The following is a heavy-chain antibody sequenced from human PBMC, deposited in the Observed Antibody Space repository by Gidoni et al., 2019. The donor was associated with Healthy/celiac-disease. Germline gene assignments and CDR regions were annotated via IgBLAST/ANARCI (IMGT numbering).Heavy chain of an antibody. J-gene: IGHJ6*02. D-gene: IGHD6-19*01. V-gene: IGHV4-34*01. CDR3: ARWAVAGLSFYYYGMDV. CDR1: GGSFTGYY. Sequence: QVQLQQWGAGLLKPSETLSLTCAVYGGSFTGYYWSWIRQPPGKGLEWIGEINHRGSTNYNPSLKSRVTISVDTSKNQFSLKLSSVTAADTAVYYCARWAVAGLSFYYYGMDVWGQGTTVTVSS. CDR2: INHRGST.